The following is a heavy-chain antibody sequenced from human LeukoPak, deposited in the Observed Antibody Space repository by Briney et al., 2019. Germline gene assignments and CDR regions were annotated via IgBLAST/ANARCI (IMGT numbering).Heavy chain of an antibody. J-gene: IGHJ4*02. CDR2: IYYSGST. Sequence: PSETLSLTCTVSGGSISSSSYYWGWIRQPPGKGLEWIGSIYYSGSTYYNPSLKSRVTISVDTSKNQFSLKLSSVTAADTAVYYCARHGIAVAGTYYFDYWGQGTLVTVSS. CDR3: ARHGIAVAGTYYFDY. CDR1: GGSISSSSYY. D-gene: IGHD6-19*01. V-gene: IGHV4-39*01.